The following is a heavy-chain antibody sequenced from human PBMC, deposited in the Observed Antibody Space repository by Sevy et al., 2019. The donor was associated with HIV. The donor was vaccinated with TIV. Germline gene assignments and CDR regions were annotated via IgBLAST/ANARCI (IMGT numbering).Heavy chain of an antibody. D-gene: IGHD3-10*02. CDR1: GFTCSTYS. CDR2: ISGSGSYI. J-gene: IGHJ4*02. CDR3: VREAANVRYFDS. Sequence: GGSLRLSCGVSGFTCSTYSMNWVRQAPGKGLEWVSSISGSGSYIYYADSVQGRFTISRDNVKNSLYLQMNSLRAEDTAVYYCVREAANVRYFDSWGQGILVTVSS. V-gene: IGHV3-21*01.